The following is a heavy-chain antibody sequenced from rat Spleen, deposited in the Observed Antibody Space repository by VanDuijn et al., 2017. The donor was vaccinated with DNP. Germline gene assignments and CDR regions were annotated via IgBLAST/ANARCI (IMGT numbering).Heavy chain of an antibody. V-gene: IGHV5-31*01. D-gene: IGHD1-11*01. Sequence: EVQLVESGGDLVQPGRSLKLSCVASGFTFNKYWMTWIRQVPGKGLEWVAAITSSGGSTYYPDSVKGRFTISRDNAKSSLYLQMDSLRSEDTATYYCTTVYGGYSGWFASWGQGTLVTVSS. CDR3: TTVYGGYSGWFAS. J-gene: IGHJ3*01. CDR2: ITSSGGST. CDR1: GFTFNKYW.